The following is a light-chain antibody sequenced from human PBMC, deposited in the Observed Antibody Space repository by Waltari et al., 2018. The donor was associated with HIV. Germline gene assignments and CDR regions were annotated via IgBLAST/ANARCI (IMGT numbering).Light chain of an antibody. CDR3: GTWDDSLNGWEV. V-gene: IGLV1-44*01. CDR1: SSNIGNDA. Sequence: QSVLTQPPSASGTPGQTVTISCSGSSSNIGNDAVNWYQQLPGTAPKLLIYSNKQGPSGVPDRFAGSKSGTSASLAISGLQSEDQADYYCGTWDDSLNGWEVFGGGTKLTVL. J-gene: IGLJ2*01. CDR2: SNK.